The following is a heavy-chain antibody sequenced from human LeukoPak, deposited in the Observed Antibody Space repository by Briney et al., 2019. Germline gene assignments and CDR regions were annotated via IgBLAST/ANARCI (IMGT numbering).Heavy chain of an antibody. Sequence: GGSLRLSCAASGFTFGSYPMSWVRQAPGKGLEWVSTIGGGNTYYADSVKGRFTVSRDDSKNTLYLQMNSLRAEDTAVYYCAKDGGLWVSAHWGDSWGRGTLVTVSS. D-gene: IGHD7-27*01. J-gene: IGHJ4*02. CDR2: IGGGNT. V-gene: IGHV3-23*01. CDR3: AKDGGLWVSAHWGDS. CDR1: GFTFGSYP.